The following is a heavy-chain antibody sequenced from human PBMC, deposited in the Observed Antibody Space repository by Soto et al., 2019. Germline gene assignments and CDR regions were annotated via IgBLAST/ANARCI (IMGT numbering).Heavy chain of an antibody. CDR3: ATIQRAPRDYNY. Sequence: ASVKVSCKVSGYTLTELSMHWVRQAPGKGLEWMGGFDPEDGETIYAQKFQGRVTMTEDTSTDTAYMELSSLRSEDTAVYYCATIQRAPRDYNYRGQGTLVTVSS. CDR2: FDPEDGET. CDR1: GYTLTELS. J-gene: IGHJ4*02. D-gene: IGHD4-4*01. V-gene: IGHV1-24*01.